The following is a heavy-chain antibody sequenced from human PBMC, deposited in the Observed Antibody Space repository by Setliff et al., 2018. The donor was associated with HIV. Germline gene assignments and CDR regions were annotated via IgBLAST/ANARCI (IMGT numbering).Heavy chain of an antibody. CDR3: ARQGTFYYGSGSLGY. J-gene: IGHJ4*02. CDR2: ISYSGST. Sequence: SETLSLTCTVSGGSISSSSYYWGWIRQPPGKGLEWIGSISYSGSTYYNPSLKSRLTISIDTSKNQFSLTLASVTAADTAVYYCARQGTFYYGSGSLGYWGQGILVTVSS. D-gene: IGHD3-10*01. CDR1: GGSISSSSYY. V-gene: IGHV4-39*01.